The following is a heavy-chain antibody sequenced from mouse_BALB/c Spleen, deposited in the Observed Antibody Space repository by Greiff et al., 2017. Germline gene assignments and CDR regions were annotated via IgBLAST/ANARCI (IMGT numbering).Heavy chain of an antibody. Sequence: QVQLQQPGAELVRPGASVKLSCKASGYTFTSYWINWVKQRPGQGLEWIGNIYPSYSYTNYNQKFKDKATLTVDKSSSTAYMQLSSPTSEDSAVYYCTRVTGRGFYAMDYWGQGTSVTVSS. J-gene: IGHJ4*01. CDR2: IYPSYSYT. D-gene: IGHD4-1*01. CDR3: TRVTGRGFYAMDY. V-gene: IGHV1-69*02. CDR1: GYTFTSYW.